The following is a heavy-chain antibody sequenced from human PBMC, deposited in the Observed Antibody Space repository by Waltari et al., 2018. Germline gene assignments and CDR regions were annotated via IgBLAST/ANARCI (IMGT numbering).Heavy chain of an antibody. CDR3: TRDGVRAGIVDQ. V-gene: IGHV1-2*02. J-gene: IGHJ4*02. CDR1: GYTFTGYY. CDR2: IDPNSGGT. Sequence: QVQLVQSGAEVKKPGASVKVSCKASGYTFTGYYMHWVRQAPGQGLEWRGWIDPNSGGTNYAQKFQGRVTMTRDMSISTGYMELSRLTSDDTAVYFCTRDGVRAGIVDQWGQGTLVTVSS. D-gene: IGHD3-22*01.